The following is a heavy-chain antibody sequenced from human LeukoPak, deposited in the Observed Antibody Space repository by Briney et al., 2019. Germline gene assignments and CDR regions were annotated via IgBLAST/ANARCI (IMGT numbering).Heavy chain of an antibody. CDR2: IDNRGST. CDR3: ARDGADSYD. D-gene: IGHD5-18*01. J-gene: IGHJ4*02. CDR1: GWSFSAYF. V-gene: IGHV4-34*01. Sequence: SETLSLTCTVYGWSFSAYFWSWIRQPPGKGLEWIGEIDNRGSTACNQSLKSRVTISIDTSKNQFSLKLTSVTAADTAVYYCARDGADSYDWGQGTLVTVSS.